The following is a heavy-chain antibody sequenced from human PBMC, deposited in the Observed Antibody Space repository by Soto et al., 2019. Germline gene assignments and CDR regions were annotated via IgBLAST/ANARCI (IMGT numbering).Heavy chain of an antibody. Sequence: QVQLVQSGAEVKKPGSSVKVSCKTSRDTFNKYAFNWVRQAPGQGLEWMGWIIPIFSSRNYAEKFQGRVTITADESTSTAYMELRSLRCEDTAVYYCARGETYLGVWGQGTTVTVSS. D-gene: IGHD3-16*01. CDR1: RDTFNKYA. CDR3: ARGETYLGV. V-gene: IGHV1-69*01. CDR2: IIPIFSSR. J-gene: IGHJ6*02.